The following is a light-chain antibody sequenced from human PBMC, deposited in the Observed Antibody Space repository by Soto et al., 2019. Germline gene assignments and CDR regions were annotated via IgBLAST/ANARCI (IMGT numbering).Light chain of an antibody. CDR1: QGITSY. Sequence: DIQLTQSPSSLSASVGDRVTITCRMSQGITSYLNWFRQKPGKVPKLLIYSASNLQSGVPSRFSGSGSGTDFTLTISSLQPEDVATYYCQKYNSAPQTFGQGTKVDIK. CDR3: QKYNSAPQT. J-gene: IGKJ1*01. V-gene: IGKV1-27*01. CDR2: SAS.